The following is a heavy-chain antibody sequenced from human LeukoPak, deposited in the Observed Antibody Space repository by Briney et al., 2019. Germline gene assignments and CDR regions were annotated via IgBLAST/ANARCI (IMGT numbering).Heavy chain of an antibody. J-gene: IGHJ4*02. D-gene: IGHD6-25*01. CDR3: AGSLSSATPFDY. CDR2: INHSGST. CDR1: GGSFSGYY. Sequence: PSETLSLTCAVYGGSFSGYYWSWIRQPPGKGLEWIGEINHSGSTNYNPSLKSRVTISVDTSKNQFSLKLSSVTAADTAVYHCAGSLSSATPFDYWGQGTLVTVSS. V-gene: IGHV4-34*01.